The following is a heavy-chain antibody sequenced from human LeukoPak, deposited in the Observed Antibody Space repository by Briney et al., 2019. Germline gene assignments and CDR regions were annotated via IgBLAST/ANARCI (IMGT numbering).Heavy chain of an antibody. J-gene: IGHJ4*02. D-gene: IGHD6-19*01. CDR2: ISSSSSTI. V-gene: IGHV3-48*01. Sequence: GGSLRLSCAASGFPFSSYSMNWVRQAPGKGLEWVSYISSSSSTIYYADSVKGRFTISRDNAKNSLYLQMNSLRAEDTAVYYCERELISSGWIHTFDYWGQGTLVTVSS. CDR3: ERELISSGWIHTFDY. CDR1: GFPFSSYS.